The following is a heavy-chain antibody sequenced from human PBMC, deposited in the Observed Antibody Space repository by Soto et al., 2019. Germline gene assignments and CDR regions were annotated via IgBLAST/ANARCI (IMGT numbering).Heavy chain of an antibody. Sequence: VQLLESGGGLVQPGGSLRLSCAASGFTFTSYAMNWVRLASGKGLEWVSAISGTGYNPYYADSVKGRFTISRDNTKNTLYLQMNSLRAEDTAVYYCAKAGFSSSWSPTYFDYWGQGTLVTVSS. CDR2: ISGTGYNP. CDR3: AKAGFSSSWSPTYFDY. CDR1: GFTFTSYA. V-gene: IGHV3-23*01. D-gene: IGHD6-13*01. J-gene: IGHJ4*02.